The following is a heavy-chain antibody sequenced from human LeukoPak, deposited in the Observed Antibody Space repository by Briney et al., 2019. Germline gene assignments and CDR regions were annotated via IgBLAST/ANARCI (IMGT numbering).Heavy chain of an antibody. J-gene: IGHJ5*02. V-gene: IGHV4-30-2*01. Sequence: SETLSLTCTVSGGSISSGGYYWSWIRQPPGKGLEWIGYIYHSGSTYYNPSLKSRVTISVDTSKNHFSLKLSSVTAADTAVYYCAKGNWFDPWGQGTLVTVSS. CDR3: AKGNWFDP. CDR1: GGSISSGGYY. CDR2: IYHSGST.